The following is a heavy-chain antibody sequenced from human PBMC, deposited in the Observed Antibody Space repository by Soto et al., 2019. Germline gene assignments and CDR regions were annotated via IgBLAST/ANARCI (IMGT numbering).Heavy chain of an antibody. V-gene: IGHV1-18*01. J-gene: IGHJ6*02. CDR3: VKDRDSNSWPSRDV. Sequence: QVHLVQSGAEVKKPGASVNVSCKTSGYTFTRNGISWVRQAPGQGLEWMGWISPNTGNIKYAQKLQGRVIMTTDTPTSTAYMELRSLRSDDTDVYYCVKDRDSNSWPSRDVWGPGTTVTVSS. D-gene: IGHD3-22*01. CDR2: ISPNTGNI. CDR1: GYTFTRNG.